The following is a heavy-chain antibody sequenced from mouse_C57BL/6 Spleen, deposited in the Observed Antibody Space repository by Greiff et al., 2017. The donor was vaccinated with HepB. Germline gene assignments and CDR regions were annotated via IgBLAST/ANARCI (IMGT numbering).Heavy chain of an antibody. CDR1: GYTFTSYW. CDR2: IYPGSGST. CDR3: ARWRYSNLYAMDY. Sequence: QVQLQQSGAELVKPGASVKMSCKASGYTFTSYWITWVKQRPGQGLEWIGDIYPGSGSTNYNEKFKSKATLTVDTSSSTAYMQLSSLTSEDSAVYYCARWRYSNLYAMDYWGQGTSVTVSS. V-gene: IGHV1-55*01. D-gene: IGHD2-5*01. J-gene: IGHJ4*01.